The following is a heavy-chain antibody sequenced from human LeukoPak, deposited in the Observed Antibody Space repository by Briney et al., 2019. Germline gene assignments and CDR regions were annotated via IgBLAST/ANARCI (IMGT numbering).Heavy chain of an antibody. V-gene: IGHV4-38-2*01. CDR1: GYSISSGYY. D-gene: IGHD5-24*01. Sequence: SSETLSLTCAVSGYSISSGYYWGWIRQPPGKGLQWIGSIYHSGSTYYNPSLKSRVTISVDTSKNQLSLKLSSVTAADTAVYYCTRRGAYKPFDYWGQGTLVTVPS. J-gene: IGHJ4*02. CDR2: IYHSGST. CDR3: TRRGAYKPFDY.